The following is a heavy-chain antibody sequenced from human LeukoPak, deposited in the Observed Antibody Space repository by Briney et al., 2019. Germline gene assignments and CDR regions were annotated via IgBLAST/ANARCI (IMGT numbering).Heavy chain of an antibody. D-gene: IGHD6-13*01. CDR3: ARVKGIALDY. CDR1: GGSISSYY. CDR2: IYYSGST. Sequence: NPSETLSLTCTDSGGSISSYYWSWIRQPPGKGLEWIGYIYYSGSTNYNPSLKSRVTISVDTSKNQFSLKLSSVTAADTAVYYRARVKGIALDYWGQGTLVTVSS. J-gene: IGHJ4*02. V-gene: IGHV4-59*01.